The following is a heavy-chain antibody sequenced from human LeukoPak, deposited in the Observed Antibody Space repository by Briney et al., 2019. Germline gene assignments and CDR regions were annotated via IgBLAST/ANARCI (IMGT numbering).Heavy chain of an antibody. CDR3: AREDRYCTNGVCYYFDY. V-gene: IGHV4-59*01. J-gene: IGHJ4*02. CDR1: GGSISSYY. D-gene: IGHD2-8*01. CDR2: IYYSGST. Sequence: PSETLSLTCTVSGGSISSYYWSWSRQPPGKGLEWIGYIYYSGSTNYNPSLKSRVTISVDTSKNQFSLKLSSVTAADTAVYYCAREDRYCTNGVCYYFDYWGQGTLVTVSS.